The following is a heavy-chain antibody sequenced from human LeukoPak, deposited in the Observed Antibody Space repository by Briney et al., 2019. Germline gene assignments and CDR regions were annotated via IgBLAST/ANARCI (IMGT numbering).Heavy chain of an antibody. D-gene: IGHD2-2*01. CDR2: ISSSGSTI. Sequence: GGSLRLSCVASGFTFSDYYMSWIRQAPGKGLEWVSYISSSGSTIYYADSVKGRFTISRDNAKNSLYLQMNSLRAEDTAVYYCARTDIVVVSAEDMWGQGTMVTVSS. V-gene: IGHV3-11*04. J-gene: IGHJ3*02. CDR1: GFTFSDYY. CDR3: ARTDIVVVSAEDM.